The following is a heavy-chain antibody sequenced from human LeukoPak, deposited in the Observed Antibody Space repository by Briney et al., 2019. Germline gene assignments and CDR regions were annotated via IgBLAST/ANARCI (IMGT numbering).Heavy chain of an antibody. J-gene: IGHJ3*02. D-gene: IGHD2-2*01. Sequence: NPGGSLRLSCAASGFTFSSYSMNWVRQAPGKGLEWVSSISSTSIYIFYADSVKGRFTISRDNARTSLYLQMNSLRAEDTAVYYCATHCSSVSCSLATFDIWGQGTMVTVSS. CDR1: GFTFSSYS. V-gene: IGHV3-21*01. CDR3: ATHCSSVSCSLATFDI. CDR2: ISSTSIYI.